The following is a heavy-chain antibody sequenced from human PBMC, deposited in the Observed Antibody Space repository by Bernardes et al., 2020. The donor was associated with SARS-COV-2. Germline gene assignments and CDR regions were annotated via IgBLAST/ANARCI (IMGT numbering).Heavy chain of an antibody. CDR1: GFTLRNTA. CDR3: AKEVPANDY. CDR2: IDLGGDNT. Sequence: GGSLRLSWAVSGFTLRNTAMSWVRQAPGKGLEWGSGIDLGGDNTYFADSVKGRFTISRDTSKNTLFLQMNSLRVEDTAVYYCAKEVPANDYWGQGTLVTVSS. D-gene: IGHD2-2*01. V-gene: IGHV3-23*01. J-gene: IGHJ4*02.